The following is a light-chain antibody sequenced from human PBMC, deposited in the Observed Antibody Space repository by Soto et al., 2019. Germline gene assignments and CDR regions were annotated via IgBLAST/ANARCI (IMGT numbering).Light chain of an antibody. CDR2: LGS. Sequence: DIVMTQSPLSLPVTPGEPASISCRSSQSLLHSNGHNFLDWYVQKPGQSPQLLIYLGSDRASGVPERVSGSGSGTDFTLTISRVEAEDVGVYYCMQTLQTWTFGQGTKVEIK. CDR1: QSLLHSNGHNF. J-gene: IGKJ1*01. V-gene: IGKV2-28*01. CDR3: MQTLQTWT.